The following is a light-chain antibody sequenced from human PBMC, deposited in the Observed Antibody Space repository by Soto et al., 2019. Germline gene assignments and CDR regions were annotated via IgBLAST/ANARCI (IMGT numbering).Light chain of an antibody. CDR2: AAS. CDR1: ESVSTN. CDR3: QPYNNWPLT. V-gene: IGKV3-15*01. J-gene: IGKJ4*01. Sequence: EIEMTQSPATLSLAPGERVTLSCRASESVSTNLAWYQQKAGQAPRLLIYAASTRATGIPARFSGSGSGAEFTLTINSLQSEDFAVYYCQPYNNWPLTFGGGTKVDIK.